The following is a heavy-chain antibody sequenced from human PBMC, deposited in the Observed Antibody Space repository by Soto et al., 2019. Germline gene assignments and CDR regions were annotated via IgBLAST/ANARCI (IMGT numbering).Heavy chain of an antibody. CDR2: ISYSGST. Sequence: SETLSLTCTVSGGSISDGYYWSWIRQHPGKGLEWIGSISYSGSTSYNPSLKSRLTISVDRSKSQFSLNLSSVTAADTAVYYCARRDRSGYSYWVDTWGQGTRVTVSS. CDR3: ARRDRSGYSYWVDT. D-gene: IGHD3-22*01. J-gene: IGHJ5*02. CDR1: GGSISDGYY. V-gene: IGHV4-31*03.